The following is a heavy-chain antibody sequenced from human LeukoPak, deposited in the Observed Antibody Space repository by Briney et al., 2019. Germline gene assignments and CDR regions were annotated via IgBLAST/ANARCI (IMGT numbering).Heavy chain of an antibody. Sequence: SETLSLTCTVSGGSISSSSYYWGWIRQPPGKGLEWIGSIYYSGSTYYNPSLKSRVTISVDTSKNQFSLKLSSVTAADTAVYYCARNQPGIAVAGFDYWGQGTLVTVSS. CDR3: ARNQPGIAVAGFDY. CDR2: IYYSGST. CDR1: GGSISSSSYY. D-gene: IGHD6-19*01. J-gene: IGHJ4*02. V-gene: IGHV4-39*01.